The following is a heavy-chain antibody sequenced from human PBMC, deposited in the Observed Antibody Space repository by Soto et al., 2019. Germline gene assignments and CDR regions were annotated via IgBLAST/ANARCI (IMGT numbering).Heavy chain of an antibody. CDR1: AGTFSSYT. CDR3: AKDVDYYYYYGMDV. D-gene: IGHD2-21*01. V-gene: IGHV1-69*04. Sequence: SVKVCCKASAGTFSSYTSTCVRQAPGQGLEWMGRIIPILGIANYAQKFQGRVTITADKSTSTAYMELSSLRSEDTAVYYCAKDVDYYYYYGMDVWGQGTTVTVSS. J-gene: IGHJ6*02. CDR2: IIPILGIA.